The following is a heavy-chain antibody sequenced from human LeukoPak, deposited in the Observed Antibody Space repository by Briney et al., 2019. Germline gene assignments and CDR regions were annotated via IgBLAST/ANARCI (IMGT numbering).Heavy chain of an antibody. CDR1: GYTFTSYY. J-gene: IGHJ5*02. CDR2: INPSGGST. V-gene: IGHV1-46*01. D-gene: IGHD6-13*01. CDR3: ARDTVAAAGRDIHWFDP. Sequence: ASVKVSCKASGYTFTSYYMHWVRQAPGQGLEWMGIINPSGGSTSYAQKFQGRVTMTRDMSTSTVFMELSSLRSEDTAVYYCARDTVAAAGRDIHWFDPWGQEPWSPSPQ.